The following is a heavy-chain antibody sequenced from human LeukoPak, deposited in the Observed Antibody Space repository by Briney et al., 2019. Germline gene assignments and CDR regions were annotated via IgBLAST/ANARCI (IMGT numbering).Heavy chain of an antibody. CDR3: AREAGCSGGSCYFDY. CDR1: GYTFTSYY. J-gene: IGHJ4*02. Sequence: GASVKVSCKASGYTFTSYYMHWVRQAPGQGLEWMGIINHSGGSTSYAQKFQDRVTVTRDTSTSTVYMELSSLRSEDTAVYYCAREAGCSGGSCYFDYWGQGTLVTVSS. CDR2: INHSGGST. V-gene: IGHV1-46*01. D-gene: IGHD2-15*01.